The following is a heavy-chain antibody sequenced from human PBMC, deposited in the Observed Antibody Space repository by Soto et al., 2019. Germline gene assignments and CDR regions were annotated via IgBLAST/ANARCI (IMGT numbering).Heavy chain of an antibody. Sequence: VQLVQSGTEVKEPGASVRVSCKASGYTLTAHSLHWARQAPGQGLEWMGWIIGTHDWPRYAPQFQGRLTFATDTVGTTLWMLLAGLTPDDTAVYFCASEPEDVVPWDYWGQGTPVVVSS. CDR2: IIGTHDWP. V-gene: IGHV1-3*01. CDR3: ASEPEDVVPWDY. CDR1: GYTLTAHS. J-gene: IGHJ4*02. D-gene: IGHD2-15*01.